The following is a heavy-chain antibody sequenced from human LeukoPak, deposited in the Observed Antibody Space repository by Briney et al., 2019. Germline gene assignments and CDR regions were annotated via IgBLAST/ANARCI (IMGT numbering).Heavy chain of an antibody. V-gene: IGHV1-8*01. CDR1: GYTFTSYD. Sequence: ASVKVSCKASGYTFTSYDINWVRQATGQGLEWMGWMNPNSGNTGYAQKFQGRVTMTRNTSISTAYMELSSLRSEDTAVYYCARDRGYRKPEDYWGQGTLVTVSS. CDR3: ARDRGYRKPEDY. CDR2: MNPNSGNT. J-gene: IGHJ4*02. D-gene: IGHD5-24*01.